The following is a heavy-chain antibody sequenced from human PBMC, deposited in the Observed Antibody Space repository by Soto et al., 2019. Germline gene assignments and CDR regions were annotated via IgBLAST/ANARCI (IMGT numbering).Heavy chain of an antibody. V-gene: IGHV4-39*01. Sequence: SDTLSPNYTVSGGSFRSRKYSWGWIRQPPGKGLEWIGSVYFTGSTYYNPSLKNRLTISLDTSKNHFSLKLTSVTAADTALYFCARHYLQSDFDSWGQGTLVTVSS. D-gene: IGHD4-4*01. J-gene: IGHJ4*02. CDR3: ARHYLQSDFDS. CDR1: GGSFRSRKYS. CDR2: VYFTGST.